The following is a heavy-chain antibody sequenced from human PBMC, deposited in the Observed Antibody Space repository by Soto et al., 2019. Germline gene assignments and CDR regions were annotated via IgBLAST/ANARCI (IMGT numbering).Heavy chain of an antibody. V-gene: IGHV3-21*01. D-gene: IGHD2-15*01. CDR3: ARDLSGAGY. J-gene: IGHJ4*02. CDR2: ISSSSTYI. CDR1: GFPFSSYS. Sequence: GGSLRLSCAASGFPFSSYSVNWVRQAPGKGLEWASSISSSSTYIYYADSVKGRFTISRDNAKNSLYLQMNSLRAEDTAVYYCARDLSGAGYWGQGTLVTVSS.